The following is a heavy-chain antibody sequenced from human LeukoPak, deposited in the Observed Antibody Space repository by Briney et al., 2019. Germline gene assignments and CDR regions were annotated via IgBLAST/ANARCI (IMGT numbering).Heavy chain of an antibody. CDR2: ISAYNGNT. Sequence: ASVKVSCKASGYTFTSYGISWVRQAPGQGLEWMGWISAYNGNTNYAQKLQGRVTMTTDTSTSTAYMELRSLRSDDTAVYYCARVGKAGGRSETNWFDSWGQGTLVTVSS. V-gene: IGHV1-18*01. CDR3: ARVGKAGGRSETNWFDS. CDR1: GYTFTSYG. D-gene: IGHD3-16*01. J-gene: IGHJ5*01.